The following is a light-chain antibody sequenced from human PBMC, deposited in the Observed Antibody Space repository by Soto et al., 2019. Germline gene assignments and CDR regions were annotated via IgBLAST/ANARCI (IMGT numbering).Light chain of an antibody. Sequence: IQLTQSPSSLSASVGDRVIVTCRASQDISSHLVWHQQKPGKAPKLLIYDASTLQSGVPSRFSGSGSETDFTLTISSLQPADFATYYCQQFDSFPHTFGPGTKVDIK. CDR1: QDISSH. J-gene: IGKJ3*01. CDR2: DAS. V-gene: IGKV1-9*01. CDR3: QQFDSFPHT.